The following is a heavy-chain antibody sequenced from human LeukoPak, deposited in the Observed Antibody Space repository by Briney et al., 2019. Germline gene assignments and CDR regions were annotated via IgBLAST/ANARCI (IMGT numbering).Heavy chain of an antibody. CDR1: GGSISSYY. Sequence: PSETLSLTCTVSGGSISSYYWSWIRQPPGKGLEWIGYIYYSGSTNYNPSLKSRVTISVDTSKNQFSLKLSSVTAADTAVYYCARQVPYYYYGMDVWGQGTTVTVSS. V-gene: IGHV4-59*08. CDR3: ARQVPYYYYGMDV. CDR2: IYYSGST. D-gene: IGHD4/OR15-4a*01. J-gene: IGHJ6*02.